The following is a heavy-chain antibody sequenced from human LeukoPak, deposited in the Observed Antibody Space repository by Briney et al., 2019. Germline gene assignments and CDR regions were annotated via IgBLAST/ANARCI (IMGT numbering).Heavy chain of an antibody. D-gene: IGHD1-26*01. V-gene: IGHV3-30*04. Sequence: PGGSLRLSCAASGFSFSTYAMHWVRQAPGKGLEWVAVISYDGSNQHYADSVKGRFTISRDSSRNTLYLQMKSLRGEDTAVYYCAKDRMSGSFYAFFDSWGQGTLVTVSS. J-gene: IGHJ4*02. CDR1: GFSFSTYA. CDR3: AKDRMSGSFYAFFDS. CDR2: ISYDGSNQ.